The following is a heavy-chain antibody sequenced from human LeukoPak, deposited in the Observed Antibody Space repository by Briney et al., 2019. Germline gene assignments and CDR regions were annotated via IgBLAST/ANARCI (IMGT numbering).Heavy chain of an antibody. CDR2: IYYSGST. D-gene: IGHD4/OR15-4a*01. Sequence: SETLSLTCTVSGGSITSYYWSWIRQPPGKGLEWIGYIYYSGSTNYHPSLKSRVTISLDTSNNQFPLKLSSVTAADTSLYYCTRVKGGAHPDWGRRTLVTASS. CDR1: GGSITSYY. J-gene: IGHJ4*02. V-gene: IGHV4-59*01. CDR3: TRVKGGAHPD.